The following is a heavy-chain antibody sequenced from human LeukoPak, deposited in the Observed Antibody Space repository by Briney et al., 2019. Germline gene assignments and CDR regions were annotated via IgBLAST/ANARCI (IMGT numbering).Heavy chain of an antibody. CDR2: ITGSGGDT. V-gene: IGHV3-23*01. Sequence: GGSLRLSCAASGFTFSGFAMCWVRQAPGKGLEWVSAITGSGGDTNYADSVKGRFTISRDNSKSTLFLQMNSLRGDDTAVYYCAKGHYGDWYHFDYWGQGGLVTVSS. CDR1: GFTFSGFA. J-gene: IGHJ4*02. D-gene: IGHD4-17*01. CDR3: AKGHYGDWYHFDY.